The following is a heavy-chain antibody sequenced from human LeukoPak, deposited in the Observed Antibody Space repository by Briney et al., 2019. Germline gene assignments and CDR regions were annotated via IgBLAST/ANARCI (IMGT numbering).Heavy chain of an antibody. Sequence: PGGSLRLSGAASGFTFSGSSMNWVRQAPGQGLEWGSSISSGSSYIYYSDSVKGRFTISRDNAKNSLYLQMNSLRAEDTAVYYCARTRDGFSYYYGMDVWGQGTTVTVSS. V-gene: IGHV3-21*01. CDR1: GFTFSGSS. CDR3: ARTRDGFSYYYGMDV. J-gene: IGHJ6*02. D-gene: IGHD5-24*01. CDR2: ISSGSSYI.